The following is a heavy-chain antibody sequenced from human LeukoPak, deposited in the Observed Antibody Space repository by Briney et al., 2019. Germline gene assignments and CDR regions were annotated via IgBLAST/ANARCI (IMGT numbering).Heavy chain of an antibody. Sequence: GASVKVSCKASGYTFTSYGISWVRPAPGQGLEWMGWISAYNGNTNYAQKLQGRVTMTTDTSTSTAYMELRSLRSDDTAVYYCASHSSGWHFDYWGQGTLVTVSS. CDR3: ASHSSGWHFDY. CDR2: ISAYNGNT. D-gene: IGHD6-19*01. V-gene: IGHV1-18*01. CDR1: GYTFTSYG. J-gene: IGHJ4*02.